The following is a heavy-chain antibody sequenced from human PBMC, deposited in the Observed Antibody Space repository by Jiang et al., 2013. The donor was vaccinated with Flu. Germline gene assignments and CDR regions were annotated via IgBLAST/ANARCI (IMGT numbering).Heavy chain of an antibody. V-gene: IGHV4-59*13. CDR3: ARLGTGYGGYDFFDY. Sequence: GPGLVKPSETLSLTCTVSGDSISNYFWGWIRQPPGKGLEWIGYIYYSGSTTYNPSLKSRVTISLGTSKKQFSLRLNSVTAADTAVYYCARLGTGYGGYDFFDYWGQGTQVTVSS. CDR2: IYYSGST. D-gene: IGHD5-12*01. CDR1: GDSISNYF. J-gene: IGHJ4*02.